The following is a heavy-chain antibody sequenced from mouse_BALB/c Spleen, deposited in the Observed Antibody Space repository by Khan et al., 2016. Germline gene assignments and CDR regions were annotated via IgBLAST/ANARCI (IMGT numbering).Heavy chain of an antibody. J-gene: IGHJ4*01. CDR3: ARYDASSYVRGMDY. CDR2: ITYSGST. D-gene: IGHD6-2*01. CDR1: GDFITSGY. Sequence: VQLKQPGPSLVKPSQTMSLTCSVTGDFITSGYWNWLRKFPGIKLEYMGYITYSGSTYYNPSLKSRLSITRDTSKNQYFLQLISVTTENTATYYCARYDASSYVRGMDYWGQGTSVTVSS. V-gene: IGHV3-8*02.